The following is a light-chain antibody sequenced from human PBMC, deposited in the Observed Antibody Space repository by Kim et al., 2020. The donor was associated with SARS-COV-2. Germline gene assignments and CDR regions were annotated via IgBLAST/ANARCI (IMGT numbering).Light chain of an antibody. J-gene: IGKJ2*01. CDR2: AAS. CDR1: QIVTSNY. CDR3: QQYGSSPMYI. Sequence: IVLTQSPATLSSSPGETATLSCRASQIVTSNYLAWYQQKPGQAPRLLIYAASTRAAAIPDRFSGSGSGTDFTLTISRLEPEDSAIYYCQQYGSSPMYIFGQGTKVDIK. V-gene: IGKV3-20*01.